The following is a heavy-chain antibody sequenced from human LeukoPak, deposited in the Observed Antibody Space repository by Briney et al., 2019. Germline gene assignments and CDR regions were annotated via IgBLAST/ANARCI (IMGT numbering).Heavy chain of an antibody. CDR3: ARFVVANAFDI. J-gene: IGHJ3*02. Sequence: SVKVSCKASGGTFSSYAISWVRQAPGQGLEWMGRIIPILGIANYAQKFQGRVTITADKSTSTAYMELSSLRSEDTAVYYCARFVVANAFDIWGQGTMVTVSS. CDR1: GGTFSSYA. CDR2: IIPILGIA. D-gene: IGHD2-21*01. V-gene: IGHV1-69*04.